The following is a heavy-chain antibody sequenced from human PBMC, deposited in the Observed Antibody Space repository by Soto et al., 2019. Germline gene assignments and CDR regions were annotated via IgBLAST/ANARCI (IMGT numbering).Heavy chain of an antibody. Sequence: GGSLRLSCAASGFIFSNYAMHWVRQAPGKGLEWVADISHDGRNKYHADSVGGRFTISRDNSKNTLYLQMDSLTAEDTALYYCAKLPDTILGLPMAHDAFAFWGQGTTVTVS. V-gene: IGHV3-30*18. D-gene: IGHD2-2*01. CDR2: ISHDGRNK. CDR3: AKLPDTILGLPMAHDAFAF. J-gene: IGHJ3*01. CDR1: GFIFSNYA.